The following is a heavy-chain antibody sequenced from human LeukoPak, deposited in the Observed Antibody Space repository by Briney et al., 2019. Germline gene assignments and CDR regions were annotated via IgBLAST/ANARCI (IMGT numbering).Heavy chain of an antibody. CDR1: GYSFTSYW. D-gene: IGHD4-17*01. J-gene: IGHJ3*02. CDR2: IYPGDSDT. CDR3: ARPDYGDTHDAFDI. Sequence: HGASMKISWNGSGYSFTSYWIGWVRQMPGKGLEWMGIIYPGDSDTRYSPSFQGQVTISADTSISTAYLQWSSLKASDTAMYYCARPDYGDTHDAFDIWGKGTMVTVSS. V-gene: IGHV5-51*01.